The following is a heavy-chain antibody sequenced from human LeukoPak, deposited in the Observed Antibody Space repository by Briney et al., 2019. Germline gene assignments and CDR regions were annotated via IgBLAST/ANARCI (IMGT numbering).Heavy chain of an antibody. CDR1: GFTFSSYE. CDR2: ISSSGTII. Sequence: GGSLKLSCAASGFTFSSYEMNWLRQAPGKGLEWVSYISSSGTIIYYADSVKGRFTISRDNAKNSLDLQMSSLTVEDTAVYYCARDVVGYGYSDYWGQGTLVTVSS. D-gene: IGHD5-18*01. CDR3: ARDVVGYGYSDY. V-gene: IGHV3-48*03. J-gene: IGHJ4*02.